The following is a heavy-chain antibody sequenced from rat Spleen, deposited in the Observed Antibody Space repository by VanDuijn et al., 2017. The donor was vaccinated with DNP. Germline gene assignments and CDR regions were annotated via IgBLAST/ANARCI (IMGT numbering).Heavy chain of an antibody. Sequence: QVQLQESGPGLVQPLQTLSLTCTVSGFSLTDYGVNWVRQPPGKGLEWMGVMWSDGDTSYNSVLKSRLSITRDTSKSQVFLKMNSLQTEDTAMYFCARSSQPPFAHWGQGTLVTVSS. CDR3: ARSSQPPFAH. D-gene: IGHD3-4*01. V-gene: IGHV2-32*01. CDR1: GFSLTDYG. J-gene: IGHJ3*01. CDR2: MWSDGDT.